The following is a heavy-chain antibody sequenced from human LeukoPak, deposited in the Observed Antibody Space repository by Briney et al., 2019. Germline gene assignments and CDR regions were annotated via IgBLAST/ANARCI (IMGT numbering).Heavy chain of an antibody. CDR1: GGSISGDH. CDR3: ARRNDFGI. J-gene: IGHJ3*02. Sequence: KPSETLSLTCTVSGGSISGDHWNWIRQPPGKGLEWIGYIYYGGSTNYNPSLKSRVTISIDTSKNQFSLKLTSVTAADTAVYYCARRNDFGIWGQGTMVTVSS. CDR2: IYYGGST. V-gene: IGHV4-59*08.